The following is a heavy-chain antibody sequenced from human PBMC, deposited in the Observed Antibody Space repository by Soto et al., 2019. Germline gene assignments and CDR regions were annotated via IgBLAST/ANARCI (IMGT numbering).Heavy chain of an antibody. J-gene: IGHJ4*02. V-gene: IGHV4-39*02. CDR3: ARDGYSSGWYKDDY. D-gene: IGHD6-19*01. CDR1: GGSISSSSYY. Sequence: PSETLSLTCTVSGGSISSSSYYWGWIRQPPGKGLEWIGSIYYSGSTYYNPSLKSRVTISVDTSKNQFSLRLSSVTAADTAVYYCARDGYSSGWYKDDYWGQRPLVTVSS. CDR2: IYYSGST.